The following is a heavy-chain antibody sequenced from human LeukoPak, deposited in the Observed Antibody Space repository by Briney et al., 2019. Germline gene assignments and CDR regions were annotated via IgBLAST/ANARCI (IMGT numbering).Heavy chain of an antibody. CDR1: GYTFTSYD. V-gene: IGHV1-8*01. J-gene: IGHJ6*02. D-gene: IGHD3-10*01. CDR2: MNPDSGNT. Sequence: ASVKVSCKASGYTFTSYDLNWVRQATGQGLECLGWMNPDSGNTGYAQKFQGRVTMTWDTSISTAYMELSSLRSEDTAIYYCARTLVRGLLGMDVWGQGTSVTVSS. CDR3: ARTLVRGLLGMDV.